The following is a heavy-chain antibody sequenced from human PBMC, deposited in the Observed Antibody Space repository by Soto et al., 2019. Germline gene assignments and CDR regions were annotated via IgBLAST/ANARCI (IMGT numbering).Heavy chain of an antibody. J-gene: IGHJ4*02. V-gene: IGHV3-48*03. Sequence: PGGSLRLSCASSGFTFSRYEMNWVRQAPGKGLEWISYINSGGTTIYYADSVEGRFTVSRDDAKKSLYLQMSSLRAEDTAIYYCARYYGAFDYWGRGTLVTVSS. D-gene: IGHD3-16*01. CDR2: INSGGTTI. CDR1: GFTFSRYE. CDR3: ARYYGAFDY.